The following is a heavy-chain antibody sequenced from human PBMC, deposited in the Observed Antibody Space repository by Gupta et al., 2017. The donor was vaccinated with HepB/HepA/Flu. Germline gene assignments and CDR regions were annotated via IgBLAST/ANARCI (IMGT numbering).Heavy chain of an antibody. V-gene: IGHV3-30-3*01. Sequence: QVQLVESGGGVVQPGRSLRLSCAASGFTFSSYAMHWVRQAPGKGLEWVAVISYDGSNKYYADSVKGRFTISRDNSKNTLYLQMNSLRAEDTAVYYCARDHDTIFGDAFDIWGQGTMVTVSS. CDR2: ISYDGSNK. CDR3: ARDHDTIFGDAFDI. CDR1: GFTFSSYA. D-gene: IGHD3-3*01. J-gene: IGHJ3*02.